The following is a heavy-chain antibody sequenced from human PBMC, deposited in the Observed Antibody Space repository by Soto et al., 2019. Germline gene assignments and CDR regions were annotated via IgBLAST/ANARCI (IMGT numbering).Heavy chain of an antibody. CDR2: ISAYNGNT. D-gene: IGHD5-18*01. CDR1: GYTFTSYG. J-gene: IGHJ6*02. V-gene: IGHV1-18*01. CDR3: ARVKYSPPYYCDYGMDV. Sequence: QVQLVQSGAEVKKPGASVKVSCKASGYTFTSYGISWVRQAPGQGLEWMGWISAYNGNTNYAQKLQGRVTMTTDTSTCTAYMELRSLRADDTAVYYCARVKYSPPYYCDYGMDVWGQGTMVTVSS.